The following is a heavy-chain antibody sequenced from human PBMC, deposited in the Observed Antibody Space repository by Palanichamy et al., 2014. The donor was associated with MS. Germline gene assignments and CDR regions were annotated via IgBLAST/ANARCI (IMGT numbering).Heavy chain of an antibody. J-gene: IGHJ5*02. D-gene: IGHD2-15*01. V-gene: IGHV1-69*06. CDR1: GGTFSSYA. Sequence: VQLVQSGAEVKKPGSSVKVSCKASGGTFSSYAISWVRQAPGQGLEWMGEIIPIFGTANYAQKFQGRVTITADKSTSTAYMELSSLRSEDTAVYYCAHSGYCSGGSCYSNWFDPWGQGTLVTVSS. CDR2: IIPIFGTA. CDR3: AHSGYCSGGSCYSNWFDP.